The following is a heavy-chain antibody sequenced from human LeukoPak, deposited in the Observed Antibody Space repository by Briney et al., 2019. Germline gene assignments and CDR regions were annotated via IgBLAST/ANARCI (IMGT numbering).Heavy chain of an antibody. CDR2: IYYSGST. J-gene: IGHJ4*02. CDR1: GGSISSSSCY. CDR3: ARRVVVTAIDY. V-gene: IGHV4-39*01. D-gene: IGHD2-21*02. Sequence: SETLSLTCTVSGGSISSSSCYWGWIRQPPGKGLEWIGSIYYSGSTYYNPSLKSRVTISVDTSKNQFSLRLSSVTAADTAVYYCARRVVVTAIDYWGQGTLVTVSS.